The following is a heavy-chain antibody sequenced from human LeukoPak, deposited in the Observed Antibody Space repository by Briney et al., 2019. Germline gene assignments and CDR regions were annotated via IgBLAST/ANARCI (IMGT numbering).Heavy chain of an antibody. CDR1: GGSFSGYY. CDR2: INHSGST. CDR3: ARVRARITMIVVVTDNWFDP. Sequence: SETLSLTCAVYGGSFSGYYWRWIRQPPGKGLEWIGEINHSGSTNYNPSLKSRVTISVDTSKNQFSLKRSSVTAADTAVYYCARVRARITMIVVVTDNWFDPWGQGTLVTVSS. J-gene: IGHJ5*02. V-gene: IGHV4-34*01. D-gene: IGHD3-22*01.